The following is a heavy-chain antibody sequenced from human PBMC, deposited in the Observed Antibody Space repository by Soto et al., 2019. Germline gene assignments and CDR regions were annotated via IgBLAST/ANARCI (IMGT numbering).Heavy chain of an antibody. D-gene: IGHD1-1*01. Sequence: EVQLVESGGGLVQPGGSLRLSCAASGFTFTNYAMSWVRQAPGRGLEWVSGISGSGSSTNYADPVKGRFTISRDNSKNTVYLQMNSLRAEDTAVYYCAKATGTTAPHSFYFDYWGQGTPVTVSS. J-gene: IGHJ4*02. CDR1: GFTFTNYA. CDR2: ISGSGSST. V-gene: IGHV3-23*04. CDR3: AKATGTTAPHSFYFDY.